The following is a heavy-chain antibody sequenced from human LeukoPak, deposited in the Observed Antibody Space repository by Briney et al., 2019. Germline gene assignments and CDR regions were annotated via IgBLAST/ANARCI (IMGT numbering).Heavy chain of an antibody. D-gene: IGHD6-13*01. V-gene: IGHV1-46*01. CDR3: ARVSSWDDYGMDV. Sequence: ASVKVSCKASGYTFTSYYMHWVRQAPGQGLEWMGIINPSGGSTSYAQKFQVRVTMTRDTSTSTVYMELSSLRSEDTAVYYCARVSSWDDYGMDVWGKGTTVTVSS. J-gene: IGHJ6*04. CDR2: INPSGGST. CDR1: GYTFTSYY.